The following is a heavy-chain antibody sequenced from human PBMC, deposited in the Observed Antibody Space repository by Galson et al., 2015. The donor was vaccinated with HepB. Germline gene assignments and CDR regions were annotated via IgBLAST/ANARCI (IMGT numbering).Heavy chain of an antibody. J-gene: IGHJ6*02. CDR3: ARGRYFDWSPHYGMDV. CDR2: IYSGGST. D-gene: IGHD3-9*01. CDR1: GFTVSSNY. Sequence: SLRLSCAASGFTVSSNYMSWVRQAPGKGLEWVSVIYSGGSTYYADSVKGRFTISRHNSKNTLYLQMNSLRAEDTAVYYCARGRYFDWSPHYGMDVWGQGTTVTVSS. V-gene: IGHV3-53*04.